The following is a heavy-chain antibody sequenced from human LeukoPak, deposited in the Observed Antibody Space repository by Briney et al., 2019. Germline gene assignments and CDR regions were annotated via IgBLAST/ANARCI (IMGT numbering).Heavy chain of an antibody. Sequence: GGSLRLSCASSGFTFSSYTMNWVRQAPGKGLEWVSSSTISSRYIYHADSVKGRFTISRDNAKNSLYLQMNSLRAEDTAVYYCARDYGGNSDYWGQGTLVTVSS. CDR2: STISSRYI. CDR1: GFTFSSYT. V-gene: IGHV3-21*01. J-gene: IGHJ4*02. CDR3: ARDYGGNSDY. D-gene: IGHD4-23*01.